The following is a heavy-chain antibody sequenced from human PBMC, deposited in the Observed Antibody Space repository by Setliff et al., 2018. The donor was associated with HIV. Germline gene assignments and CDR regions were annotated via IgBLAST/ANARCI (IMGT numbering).Heavy chain of an antibody. Sequence: PSETLSLPCAVYGGSFSGYFWSWIRQSPGKGLEWIGEFRHSGNTNINPSLKSRVTISGDTTKNQISLKLTSVTAADTAVYYCARGGRSTVTQWAWFDPWGQGTLVTVSS. CDR1: GGSFSGYF. V-gene: IGHV4-34*01. CDR2: FRHSGNT. D-gene: IGHD4-17*01. CDR3: ARGGRSTVTQWAWFDP. J-gene: IGHJ5*02.